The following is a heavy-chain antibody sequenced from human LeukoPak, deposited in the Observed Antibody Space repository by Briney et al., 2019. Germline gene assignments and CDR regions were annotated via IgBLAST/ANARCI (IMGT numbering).Heavy chain of an antibody. V-gene: IGHV3-23*01. CDR3: AKDRGFQVVTADY. D-gene: IGHD2-21*02. CDR1: GFTFSSFA. CDR2: ITGTSGVT. Sequence: PGGSLRLSCAASGFTFSSFAMSWVRQAPEKGLEWVSTITGTSGVTYYADSVKGRFTISRDNSKNTLYLQMNSLRAEDTAVYYCAKDRGFQVVTADYWGQGTLVTVSS. J-gene: IGHJ4*02.